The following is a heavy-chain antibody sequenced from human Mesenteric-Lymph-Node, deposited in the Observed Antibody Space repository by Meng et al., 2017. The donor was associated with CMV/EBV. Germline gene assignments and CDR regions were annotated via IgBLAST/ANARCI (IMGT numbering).Heavy chain of an antibody. Sequence: ASVKVSCKASGYTFIGYYMHWVRQAPGQGLEWMGWINPNSGGTNYAQKFQGRVTMTRDTSISTAYMDLSGLRSDDTAVYYCAGLTIFENGMDGWGQGTTVTVSS. CDR2: INPNSGGT. CDR3: AGLTIFENGMDG. V-gene: IGHV1-2*02. CDR1: GYTFIGYY. J-gene: IGHJ6*02. D-gene: IGHD3-3*01.